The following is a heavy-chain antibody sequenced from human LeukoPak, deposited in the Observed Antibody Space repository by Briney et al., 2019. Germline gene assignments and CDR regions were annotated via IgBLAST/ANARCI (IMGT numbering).Heavy chain of an antibody. V-gene: IGHV1-2*06. CDR3: ALDYYDSSGYPLLGY. CDR2: INPNSGGT. CDR1: GYTFTGYY. D-gene: IGHD3-22*01. Sequence: ASVKVSCKASGYTFTGYYMHWVRQAPGQGLEWMGRINPNSGGTNYAQKFQGRVTMTRDTSISTAYMELSRLRSDDTAVYYCALDYYDSSGYPLLGYWGQGTLVTVSS. J-gene: IGHJ4*02.